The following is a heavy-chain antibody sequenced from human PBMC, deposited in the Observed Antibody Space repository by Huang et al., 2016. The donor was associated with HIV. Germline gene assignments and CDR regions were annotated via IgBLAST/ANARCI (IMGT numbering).Heavy chain of an antibody. D-gene: IGHD6-19*01. Sequence: EVQLVESGGGLVQPGGSLRLSCVACGFTFSSYWMSWVRQARGKGLEWVANIKQDGSGKYYVDSVKGRFTISRDNAKNSLYLQMNSLRAEDTAVYYCARGGTYSGWWQDYWGQGTLVTVSS. CDR3: ARGGTYSGWWQDY. CDR1: GFTFSSYW. CDR2: IKQDGSGK. V-gene: IGHV3-7*01. J-gene: IGHJ4*02.